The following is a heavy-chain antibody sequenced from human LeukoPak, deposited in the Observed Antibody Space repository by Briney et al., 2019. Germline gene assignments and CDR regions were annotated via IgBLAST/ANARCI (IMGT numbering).Heavy chain of an antibody. V-gene: IGHV3-23*01. J-gene: IGHJ4*02. Sequence: PGGSLRLSCAVSGITFETYAMNWVRQAPGKGLEWVAGISGTGAHTYYADSVKGRFTVSRDNSRDTLYLLLKSLRAEDTAVYFCAKDIHVAAAVPAPYWGQGTLVTVSS. CDR2: ISGTGAHT. CDR1: GITFETYA. CDR3: AKDIHVAAAVPAPY. D-gene: IGHD6-13*01.